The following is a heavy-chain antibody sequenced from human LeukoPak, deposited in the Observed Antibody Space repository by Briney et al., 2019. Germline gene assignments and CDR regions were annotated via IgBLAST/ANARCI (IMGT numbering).Heavy chain of an antibody. CDR1: GFTFSSYG. D-gene: IGHD3-22*01. CDR2: IWYDGSNK. J-gene: IGHJ4*02. CDR3: AKDGYYYDSSGYYLGGSYYHPFDY. V-gene: IGHV3-33*06. Sequence: QPGRSLRLSCAASGFTFSSYGMHWVRQAPGKGLEWVAVIWYDGSNKYYADSVKGRFTISRDNSKNTLYLQMNSLRAEDTAVYYCAKDGYYYDSSGYYLGGSYYHPFDYWGQGTLVTVSS.